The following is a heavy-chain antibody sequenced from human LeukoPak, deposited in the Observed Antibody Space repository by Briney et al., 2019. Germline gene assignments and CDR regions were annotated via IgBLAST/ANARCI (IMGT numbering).Heavy chain of an antibody. J-gene: IGHJ3*02. CDR3: ARDLRSGLASIGAFDI. V-gene: IGHV4-38-2*02. CDR1: GYSISSGYD. Sequence: SETLSLTCAVSGYSISSGYDWGWIRQPPGKGLEWIGSIYHSGSTYYNPSLKSRVTISVDTSKNQFSLKLSSVTAADTAVYYCARDLRSGLASIGAFDIWGQGTMVTVSS. D-gene: IGHD3-3*02. CDR2: IYHSGST.